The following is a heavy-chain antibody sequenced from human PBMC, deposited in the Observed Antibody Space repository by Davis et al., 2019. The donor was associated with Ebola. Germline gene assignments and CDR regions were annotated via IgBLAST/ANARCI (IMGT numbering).Heavy chain of an antibody. J-gene: IGHJ6*02. V-gene: IGHV1-2*04. CDR3: ARSLAIAAGMDV. CDR2: INPNSGGT. Sequence: AASVKVSCKASGYTFTSYSMHWVRQAPGQGLEWMGWINPNSGGTNYAQKFQGWVTMTRDTSISTAYMELSRLRSDDTAVYYCARSLAIAAGMDVWGQGTTVTVSS. D-gene: IGHD6-25*01. CDR1: GYTFTSYS.